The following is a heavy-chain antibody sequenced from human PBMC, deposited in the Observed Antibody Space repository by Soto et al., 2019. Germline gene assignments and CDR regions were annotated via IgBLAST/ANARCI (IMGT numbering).Heavy chain of an antibody. V-gene: IGHV1-18*01. CDR2: ISAYNGNT. Sequence: QVQLVQSGAEVKKPGASVKVSCKASGYTFTSYGISWVRQAPGHGLEWMGWISAYNGNTNYAQKLQGRVTMTTDTSTSTVYIELRSLRSDDTAVYYCARTWSYYYGSGSYRLWGQGTMVTVSS. D-gene: IGHD3-10*01. CDR1: GYTFTSYG. CDR3: ARTWSYYYGSGSYRL. J-gene: IGHJ4*02.